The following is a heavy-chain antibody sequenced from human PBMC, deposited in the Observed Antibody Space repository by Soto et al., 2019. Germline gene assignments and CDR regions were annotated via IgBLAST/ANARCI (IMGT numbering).Heavy chain of an antibody. J-gene: IGHJ4*02. V-gene: IGHV3-53*01. D-gene: IGHD6-13*01. CDR3: ARLQAAAGDNDLTFAY. Sequence: PGGSLRLSCVASGFPFSNYAMTWVRQAPGKGLEWVSVIYSGGSTYYADSVKGRFTISRDNSKNTLYLQMSSLKASDTAMYYCARLQAAAGDNDLTFAYWGQGTLVTVSS. CDR2: IYSGGST. CDR1: GFPFSNYA.